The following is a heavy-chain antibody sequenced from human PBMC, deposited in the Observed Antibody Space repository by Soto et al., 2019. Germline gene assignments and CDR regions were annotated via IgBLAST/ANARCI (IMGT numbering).Heavy chain of an antibody. D-gene: IGHD3-10*01. J-gene: IGHJ4*02. CDR1: GYTFTSYG. CDR3: ARGPSMVRGVIKSFFIDY. Sequence: GASVKVSCKASGYTFTSYGISWVRQAPGQGLEWMGWISAYNGNTNYAQKLQGRVTMTTDTSTSTAYMELRSLRSDDTAVYYCARGPSMVRGVIKSFFIDYWGQGTLVTVSS. CDR2: ISAYNGNT. V-gene: IGHV1-18*01.